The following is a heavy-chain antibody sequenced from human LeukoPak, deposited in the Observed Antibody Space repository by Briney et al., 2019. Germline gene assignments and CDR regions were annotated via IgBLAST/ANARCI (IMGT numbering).Heavy chain of an antibody. D-gene: IGHD1/OR15-1a*01. J-gene: IGHJ5*02. CDR1: GDSISSYY. Sequence: PSETLSLTCIVSGDSISSYYWSWIRQPPGKRLEWIGYIYYTGITNYNPSLKSRVTISVDTPKNQFSLKLSSVTAADTAVYYCARKQYLPHNWFDPWGQGTLVTVSS. CDR3: ARKQYLPHNWFDP. V-gene: IGHV4-59*01. CDR2: IYYTGIT.